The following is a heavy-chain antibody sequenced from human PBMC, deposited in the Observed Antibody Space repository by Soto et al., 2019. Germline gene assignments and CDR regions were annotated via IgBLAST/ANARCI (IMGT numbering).Heavy chain of an antibody. CDR3: AKDGIYCSGGSCTSYYYYYGMDV. Sequence: GSLRLSCAASGFTFSSYAMSWVRQAPGKGLEWVSAISGSGGSTYYADSVKGRFTISRDNSKNTLYLQMNSLRAEDTAVYYCAKDGIYCSGGSCTSYYYYYGMDVWGQGTTVTVSS. V-gene: IGHV3-23*01. J-gene: IGHJ6*02. CDR2: ISGSGGST. CDR1: GFTFSSYA. D-gene: IGHD2-15*01.